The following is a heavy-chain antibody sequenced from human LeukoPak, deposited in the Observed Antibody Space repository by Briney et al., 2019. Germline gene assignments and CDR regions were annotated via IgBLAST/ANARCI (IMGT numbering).Heavy chain of an antibody. CDR1: GFTFSGYT. CDR2: ISSSSTYI. V-gene: IGHV3-21*01. J-gene: IGHJ1*01. Sequence: NPGGSLRLSCAASGFTFSGYTMNWVRQAPGKGLEWVSSISSSSTYIYYADSVKGRFTISRDNAKNSLYLQMNSLRAEDTAVYYCARDWPTIAAAGTIPEYFQHWGQGTLVTVSS. D-gene: IGHD6-13*01. CDR3: ARDWPTIAAAGTIPEYFQH.